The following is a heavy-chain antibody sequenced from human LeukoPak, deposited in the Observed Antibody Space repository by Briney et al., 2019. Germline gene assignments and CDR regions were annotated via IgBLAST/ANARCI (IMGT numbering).Heavy chain of an antibody. D-gene: IGHD3-16*01. Sequence: SETLSLTCTVSGGSISSSSYYWGWIRQPPGKGLEWIGGIYYSGSTYYNPSLKSRVTISVDTSKNQFSLKLSSVTAADTAVYYCARLSLGYAFDIWGQGTMVTVSS. CDR1: GGSISSSSYY. J-gene: IGHJ3*02. CDR3: ARLSLGYAFDI. CDR2: IYYSGST. V-gene: IGHV4-39*01.